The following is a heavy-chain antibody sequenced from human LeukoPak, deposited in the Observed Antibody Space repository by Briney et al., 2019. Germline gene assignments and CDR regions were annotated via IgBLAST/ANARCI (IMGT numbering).Heavy chain of an antibody. V-gene: IGHV1-2*02. CDR2: INPNSDYT. CDR1: GYTFTDYY. D-gene: IGHD2-21*01. J-gene: IGHJ4*02. CDR3: AVAPGAY. Sequence: ASVKVSCKASGYTFTDYYIHWVRQAPGQGLEWMGWINPNSDYTFYAQKFQGRVTLTRDTSITTVYMELTTLTSDDTALYYCAVAPGAYWGQGTLVSVSA.